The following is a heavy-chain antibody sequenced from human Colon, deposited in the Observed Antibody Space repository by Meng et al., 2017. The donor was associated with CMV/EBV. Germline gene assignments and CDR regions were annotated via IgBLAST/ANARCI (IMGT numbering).Heavy chain of an antibody. CDR3: ARDSASKGWYNDY. CDR2: IFYDGTT. V-gene: IGHV4-39*07. CDR1: GGSTSSRANY. J-gene: IGHJ4*02. D-gene: IGHD6-19*01. Sequence: SETLSLTCTVSGGSTSSRANYWGWSRQPPGKGLEWIGRIFYDGTTYDNPSLQSRVNVSRDTSKNQFSRKRNSGTAADTATYYGARDSASKGWYNDYWGQGTLVTVSS.